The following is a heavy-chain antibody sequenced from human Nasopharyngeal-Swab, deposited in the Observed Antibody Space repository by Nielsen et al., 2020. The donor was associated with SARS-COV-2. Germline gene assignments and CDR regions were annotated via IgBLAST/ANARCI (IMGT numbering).Heavy chain of an antibody. D-gene: IGHD3-10*01. CDR1: GFPFSYYN. J-gene: IGHJ4*02. CDR2: ISSIGSII. V-gene: IGHV3-48*02. Sequence: GESLKTSCAASGFPFSYYNMHWVRQAPGKWLEWVSYISSIGSIIYYADSVKGRFTISKDNAKNSTFLQMNSLRDEDTAVYYCARDLDWAGFGSVDYWGQGALVTVSS. CDR3: ARDLDWAGFGSVDY.